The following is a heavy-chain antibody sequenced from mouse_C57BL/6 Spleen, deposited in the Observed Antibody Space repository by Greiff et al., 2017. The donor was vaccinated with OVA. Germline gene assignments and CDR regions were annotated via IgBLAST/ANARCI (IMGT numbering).Heavy chain of an antibody. Sequence: VQLQQPGAELVKPGASVKMSCKASGYTFTSYWITWVKQRPGQGLEWIGDIYPGSGSTNYNEKFKSKATLTVDTSSSTAYMQLSSLTSEDSAVYYCASGAYYSNPTWFAYWGQGTLVTVSA. J-gene: IGHJ3*01. V-gene: IGHV1-55*01. D-gene: IGHD2-5*01. CDR3: ASGAYYSNPTWFAY. CDR2: IYPGSGST. CDR1: GYTFTSYW.